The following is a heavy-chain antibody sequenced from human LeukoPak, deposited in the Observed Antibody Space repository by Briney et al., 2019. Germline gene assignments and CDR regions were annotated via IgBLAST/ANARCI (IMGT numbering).Heavy chain of an antibody. CDR3: ARDAFDI. CDR1: GFTFSSYA. J-gene: IGHJ3*02. Sequence: GGSLRHSCAASGFTFSSYAMHWVRQAPGKGLEYVSAISSNGGSTYYANSVKGRFTISRDNSKNTLYLQMGSLRAEDMAVYYCARDAFDIWGQGTMVTVSS. CDR2: ISSNGGST. V-gene: IGHV3-64*01.